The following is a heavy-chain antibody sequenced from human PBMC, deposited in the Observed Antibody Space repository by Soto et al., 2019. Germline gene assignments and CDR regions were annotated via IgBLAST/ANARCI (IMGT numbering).Heavy chain of an antibody. J-gene: IGHJ4*02. Sequence: EVQLVESGGGLVQPGESLRLSCAASGLTFRSYWMHWVRQAPGKGLVWVSSINTDGSVAMYVDSVKGRFTICRDNAKNTLHLPMNRLRAEDTAVYHCVNDMQLWRLDSWGQGTRGTVSS. D-gene: IGHD2-21*01. CDR1: GLTFRSYW. V-gene: IGHV3-74*03. CDR2: INTDGSVA. CDR3: VNDMQLWRLDS.